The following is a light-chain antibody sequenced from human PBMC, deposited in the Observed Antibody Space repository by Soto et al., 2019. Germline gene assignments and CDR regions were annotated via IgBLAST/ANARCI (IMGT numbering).Light chain of an antibody. J-gene: IGKJ4*01. CDR1: QHIFNF. Sequence: DIQMTQSPSSLSASVGDRVTITCQASQHIFNFLNWYQQKPGKAPKLLIYESSKLATGVPRRFSEGGSGTDFTLTITSLQPEDVATYHCQQYNDLVTFGGGTKVEIK. CDR2: ESS. V-gene: IGKV1-33*01. CDR3: QQYNDLVT.